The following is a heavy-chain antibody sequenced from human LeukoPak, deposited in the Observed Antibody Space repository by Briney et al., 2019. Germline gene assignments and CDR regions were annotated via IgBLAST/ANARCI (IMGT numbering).Heavy chain of an antibody. CDR2: ISYDGSNK. J-gene: IGHJ6*02. V-gene: IGHV3-30*18. CDR1: GFTFSSYG. D-gene: IGHD6-19*01. CDR3: AKPVAVADPYYYYYGMDV. Sequence: PGRSLRLSCAASGFTFSSYGMHWVRQAPGKGLEWVAVISYDGSNKYYADSVKGRFTISRDNSKNTLYLQMNSLRAEDTAVYYCAKPVAVADPYYYYYGMDVWGQGTTVTVSS.